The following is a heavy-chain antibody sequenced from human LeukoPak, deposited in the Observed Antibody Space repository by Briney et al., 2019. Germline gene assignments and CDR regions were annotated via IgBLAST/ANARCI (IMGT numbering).Heavy chain of an antibody. D-gene: IGHD1-14*01. V-gene: IGHV1-2*02. Sequence: ASVKVSCKASGYTFTNHYMHWVRQAPGQGLEWMGWINPNSGGTNYAQKFQGRVTMTRDTSISTAYMELSRLRSDDTAVYYCARDRTRYYYYSYMDVWGKGTAVTISS. CDR3: ARDRTRYYYYSYMDV. CDR1: GYTFTNHY. J-gene: IGHJ6*03. CDR2: INPNSGGT.